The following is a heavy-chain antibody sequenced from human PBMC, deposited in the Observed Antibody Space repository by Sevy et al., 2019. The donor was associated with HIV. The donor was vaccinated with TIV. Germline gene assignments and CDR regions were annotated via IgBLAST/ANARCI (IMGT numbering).Heavy chain of an antibody. CDR3: ARGGYYYDNAAYYALDS. CDR1: GFTFSNYA. V-gene: IGHV3-33*01. D-gene: IGHD3-22*01. J-gene: IGHJ4*02. CDR2: IWSDGAYQ. Sequence: GGSLRLSCAATGFTFSNYAMHWVRQATGKGMEWVAIIWSDGAYQYHGDSVKGRFTISRDNSKNTLYLQMNNVRVEDTAVYYCARGGYYYDNAAYYALDSWGQGTLVTVSS.